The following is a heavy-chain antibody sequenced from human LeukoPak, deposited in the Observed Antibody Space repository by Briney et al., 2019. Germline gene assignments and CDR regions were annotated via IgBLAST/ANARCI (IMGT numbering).Heavy chain of an antibody. Sequence: SETLSLACAVSGGSITIGTWWTWVRQPPGQGLEWIGEVYYSGSPNYNSSLKSRVTISLDKTKNQFLLNLTSVTAADTAVYYCARGPRKWGQGTMVTVSS. V-gene: IGHV4-4*02. CDR2: VYYSGSP. J-gene: IGHJ3*01. CDR3: ARGPRK. CDR1: GGSITIGTW.